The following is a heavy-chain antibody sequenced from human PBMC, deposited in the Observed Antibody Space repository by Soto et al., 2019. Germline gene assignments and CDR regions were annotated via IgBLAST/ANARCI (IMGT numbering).Heavy chain of an antibody. CDR2: IYYSGST. J-gene: IGHJ4*02. D-gene: IGHD6-13*01. CDR1: GGSISSSSYY. V-gene: IGHV4-39*02. CDR3: ARDPAAGYYYFDY. Sequence: SETLSLTCTVSGGSISSSSYYWGWIRQPPGKGLEWIGSIYYSGSTYYNPSLKSRVTISVDTSKNQFSLKLSSVTAADTAVYYCARDPAAGYYYFDYWGQGTLVTVSS.